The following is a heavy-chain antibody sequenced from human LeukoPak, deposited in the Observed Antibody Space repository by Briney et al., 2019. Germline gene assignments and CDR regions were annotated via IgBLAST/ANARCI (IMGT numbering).Heavy chain of an antibody. Sequence: PSQTLSLTCTVSGGSISSSSYYWSWIRQPAGKGLEWIGRIYTSGSTNYNPSLKSRVTISVDTSKNQFSLKLSSVTAADTAVYYCARRPYSGYDSYFDYWGQGTLVTVSS. CDR3: ARRPYSGYDSYFDY. CDR2: IYTSGST. D-gene: IGHD5-12*01. J-gene: IGHJ4*02. CDR1: GGSISSSSYY. V-gene: IGHV4-61*02.